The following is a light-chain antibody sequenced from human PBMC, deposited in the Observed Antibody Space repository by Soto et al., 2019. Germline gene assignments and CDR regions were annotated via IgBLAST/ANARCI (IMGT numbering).Light chain of an antibody. J-gene: IGLJ2*01. CDR1: RSDVGGYNY. CDR2: DVS. Sequence: QSVLTQPASVSGSPGQSITISCTGTRSDVGGYNYVSWYQQHPGKAPKLMIYDVSNRPSGISNRFSASKSGNTASLTISGLQTEDEADYYCSSYTRSSSTLVVFGGGTMLTVL. V-gene: IGLV2-14*01. CDR3: SSYTRSSSTLVV.